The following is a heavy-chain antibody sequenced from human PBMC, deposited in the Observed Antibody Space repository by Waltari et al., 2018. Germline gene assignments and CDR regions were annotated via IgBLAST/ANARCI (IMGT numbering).Heavy chain of an antibody. V-gene: IGHV7-4-1*02. CDR1: GYTFPSCA. CDR3: VREVVPTSTIVVNWFDP. J-gene: IGHJ5*02. CDR2: DNTNTGNP. Sequence: QVQLVQSGSELKKPGASVKVSCKASGYTFPSCAINLLPRAPGQVLELMGWDNTNTGNPTYVQGFTGRFVFSLDTSVSTAYLQISSLKAEDTAVYYCVREVVPTSTIVVNWFDPWGQGTLVTVSS. D-gene: IGHD2-2*01.